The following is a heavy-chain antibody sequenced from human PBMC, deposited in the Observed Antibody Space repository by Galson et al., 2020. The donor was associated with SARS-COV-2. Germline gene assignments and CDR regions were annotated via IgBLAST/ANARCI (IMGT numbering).Heavy chain of an antibody. CDR1: GGSITTDY. CDR3: ARAPFDTIGDDVFDI. Sequence: ASETLSLTCTVSGGSITTDYWTWIRQPPGKGLKWIAYISYRGNTKYNPSLKGRVTISLDKSRNQFSLRLRSVTAADTAFYYCARAPFDTIGDDVFDIWGQGTMVTISS. CDR2: ISYRGNT. J-gene: IGHJ3*02. V-gene: IGHV4-59*01. D-gene: IGHD3-22*01.